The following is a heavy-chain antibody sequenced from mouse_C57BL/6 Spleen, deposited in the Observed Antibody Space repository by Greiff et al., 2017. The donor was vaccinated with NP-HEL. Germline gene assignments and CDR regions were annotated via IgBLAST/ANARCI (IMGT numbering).Heavy chain of an antibody. CDR3: ARPYGSILAWFAD. D-gene: IGHD1-1*01. CDR1: GYTFTSYW. V-gene: IGHV1-64*01. J-gene: IGHJ3*01. CDR2: IHPNSGST. Sequence: VQLQQPGAELVKPGASVQLSCKASGYTFTSYWMHWVKQRPGQGLEWIGMIHPNSGSTNYNEKFKSKATLTVDKSSSTAYMQLSSLTSEDSAVYYCARPYGSILAWFADWGQGTLVTVSA.